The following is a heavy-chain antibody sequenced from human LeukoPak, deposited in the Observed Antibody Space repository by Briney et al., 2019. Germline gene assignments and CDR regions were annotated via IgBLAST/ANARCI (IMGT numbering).Heavy chain of an antibody. D-gene: IGHD6-25*01. J-gene: IGHJ4*02. CDR1: GFTFSSYG. V-gene: IGHV3-33*01. CDR3: AGIWGPSSAWPWGFDY. Sequence: GGSLRLSCAASGFTFSSYGMHWVRQAPGKGLEWVAVIWYDGSNKYYADSAKGRFTISRDNSINTVYLQMNSLRADDAAIYYCAGIWGPSSAWPWGFDYWGQGALVTVSS. CDR2: IWYDGSNK.